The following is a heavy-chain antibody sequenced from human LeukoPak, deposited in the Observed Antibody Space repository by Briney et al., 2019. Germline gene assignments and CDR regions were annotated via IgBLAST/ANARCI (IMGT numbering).Heavy chain of an antibody. Sequence: PSETLSLTCTVPGGSISSSNYYWGWIRQPPGKGLEWIGSIYYSGSTYYNPSLKSRVTISVDTSKNQFSLKLSSVSAADTAVYYCARHPVLRYLGTWGQGTLVTVSS. CDR1: GGSISSSNYY. D-gene: IGHD3-9*01. J-gene: IGHJ4*02. V-gene: IGHV4-39*01. CDR2: IYYSGST. CDR3: ARHPVLRYLGT.